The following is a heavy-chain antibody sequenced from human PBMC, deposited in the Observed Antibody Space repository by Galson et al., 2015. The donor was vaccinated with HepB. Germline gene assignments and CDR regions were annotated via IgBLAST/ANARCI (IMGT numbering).Heavy chain of an antibody. CDR3: ARERYDILTGPHSGAFDI. V-gene: IGHV3-7*03. D-gene: IGHD3-9*01. CDR2: IKEDGSDK. Sequence: GKGLEWVATIKEDGSDKHYGDSVKGRFTISRDNAKNSLYLQMNSLRAEDTAVYYCARERYDILTGPHSGAFDIWGQGTMVTVSS. J-gene: IGHJ3*02.